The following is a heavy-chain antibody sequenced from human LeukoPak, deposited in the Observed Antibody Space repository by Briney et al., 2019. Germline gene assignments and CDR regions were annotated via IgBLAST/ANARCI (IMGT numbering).Heavy chain of an antibody. CDR3: AREDYDILTGYPAPHFDY. D-gene: IGHD3-9*01. CDR2: IYTSGST. Sequence: PSETLSLTCTVSGASISSYYGSWIRQPAGKGLEWIGRIYTSGSTNYNPSLKSRVTMSVDTSKNQFSLKLSSVTAADTAVYYCAREDYDILTGYPAPHFDYWGQGTLVTVSS. V-gene: IGHV4-4*07. J-gene: IGHJ4*02. CDR1: GASISSYY.